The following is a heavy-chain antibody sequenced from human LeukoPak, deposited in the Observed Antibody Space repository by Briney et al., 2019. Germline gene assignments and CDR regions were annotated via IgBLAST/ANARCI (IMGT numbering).Heavy chain of an antibody. V-gene: IGHV3-48*03. D-gene: IGHD1-26*01. J-gene: IGHJ4*02. Sequence: GGSLRLSCAASGFTFSDHGMQWVCQAPGRGLEWVSFISSSGSTISYADSVKGRFTISRDNAKNSLYLQMNSLRGEDTALYYCARDRSEDRFDYWGQGTLVTVSS. CDR2: ISSSGSTI. CDR1: GFTFSDHG. CDR3: ARDRSEDRFDY.